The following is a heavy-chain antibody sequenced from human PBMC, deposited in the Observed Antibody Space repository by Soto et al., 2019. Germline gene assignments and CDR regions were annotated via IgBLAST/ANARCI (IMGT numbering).Heavy chain of an antibody. CDR2: ISGTAVST. CDR3: VNWNDEDVD. V-gene: IGHV3-23*01. J-gene: IGHJ4*01. CDR1: GFTFSKYA. D-gene: IGHD1-1*01. Sequence: EVVLLESGGGLAQPGGSLRLSCVASGFTFSKYAMNWVRQAPGKGLEWVASISGTAVSTDYADSVKGQFTISRDNSKNTVSLQMDNLRVEDTATYFCVNWNDEDVDWGQGTLVAVSS.